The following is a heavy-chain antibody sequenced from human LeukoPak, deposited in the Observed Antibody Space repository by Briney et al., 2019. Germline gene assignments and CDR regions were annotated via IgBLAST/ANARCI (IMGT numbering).Heavy chain of an antibody. V-gene: IGHV3-21*01. Sequence: GGSLRLSCAASGFTSSSYSMNWVRQAPGKGLEWVSSISSSSSYIYYADSVKGRFTISRDNAKNSLYLQMNSLRAEDTAVYYCARVRQWLDFDYWGQGTLVTVSS. CDR1: GFTSSSYS. CDR2: ISSSSSYI. CDR3: ARVRQWLDFDY. D-gene: IGHD6-19*01. J-gene: IGHJ4*02.